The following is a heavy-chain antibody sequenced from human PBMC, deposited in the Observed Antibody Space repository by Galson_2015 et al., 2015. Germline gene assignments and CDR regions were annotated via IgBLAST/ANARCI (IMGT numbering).Heavy chain of an antibody. Sequence: SVKVSCKASGFTFSSYAISWVRQAPGQGLEWMGGIIPIFGTANYAQKFQGRVTITADESTSTAYMELSSLRSEDTAVYYCARDAHPYYYYGMDVWGQGTTVTVSS. CDR2: IIPIFGTA. CDR3: ARDAHPYYYYGMDV. V-gene: IGHV1-69*13. J-gene: IGHJ6*02. CDR1: GFTFSSYA.